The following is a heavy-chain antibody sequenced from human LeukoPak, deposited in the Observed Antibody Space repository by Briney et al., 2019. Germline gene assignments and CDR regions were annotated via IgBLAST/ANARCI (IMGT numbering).Heavy chain of an antibody. J-gene: IGHJ4*02. V-gene: IGHV3-23*01. D-gene: IGHD3-9*01. CDR2: ISGSGDST. Sequence: PGGSLRLSCAASGFTFSSYAMSWVRQAPGKGLEWVSSISGSGDSTYYADSVKGRFTISRDNSKNTLYLQMNSLRDEDTAVYYCARGRATGRSGGDYWGQGTLVTVSS. CDR1: GFTFSSYA. CDR3: ARGRATGRSGGDY.